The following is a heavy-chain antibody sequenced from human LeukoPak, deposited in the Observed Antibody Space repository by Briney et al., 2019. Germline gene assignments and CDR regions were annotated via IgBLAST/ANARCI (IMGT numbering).Heavy chain of an antibody. D-gene: IGHD4-17*01. V-gene: IGHV1-2*02. CDR1: GYTFTAYY. J-gene: IGHJ5*02. CDR3: ARGASGVYTVTTSWFDP. CDR2: INPKSGGT. Sequence: ASVKVSCKASGYTFTAYYMHWVRQAPGQGLEWMGWINPKSGGTNYAQKFQGRVTMTRDTSTSTAYMELSRLRSDDTAVYYCARGASGVYTVTTSWFDPWGQGTLVTVSS.